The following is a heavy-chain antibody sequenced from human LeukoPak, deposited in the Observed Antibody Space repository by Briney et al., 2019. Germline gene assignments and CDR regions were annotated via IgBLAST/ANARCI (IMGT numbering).Heavy chain of an antibody. CDR2: RKRDGREK. J-gene: IGHJ5*02. Sequence: GGSLRLSCAASGFTFRRYWMSWVRESPGKGVEWVANRKRDGREKYYVDSVKGRITISRDNAKNSLYLQINSLRAEDTAAYYCARNQSKVQLNWFDPWGEGSLVTVSS. D-gene: IGHD1-1*01. CDR3: ARNQSKVQLNWFDP. CDR1: GFTFRRYW. V-gene: IGHV3-7*01.